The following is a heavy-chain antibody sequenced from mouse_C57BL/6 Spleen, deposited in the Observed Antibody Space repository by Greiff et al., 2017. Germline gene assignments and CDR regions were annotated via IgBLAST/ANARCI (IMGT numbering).Heavy chain of an antibody. J-gene: IGHJ4*01. CDR3: TIITTVVAPYYAMDY. Sequence: EVQRVESGAELVRPGASVKLSCTASGFNIKDDYMHWVKQRPEQGLEWIGWIDPENGDTEYASKFQGKATITADTSSNTAYLQLSSLTSEDTAVYYCTIITTVVAPYYAMDYWGQGTSVTVSS. D-gene: IGHD1-1*01. CDR2: IDPENGDT. CDR1: GFNIKDDY. V-gene: IGHV14-4*01.